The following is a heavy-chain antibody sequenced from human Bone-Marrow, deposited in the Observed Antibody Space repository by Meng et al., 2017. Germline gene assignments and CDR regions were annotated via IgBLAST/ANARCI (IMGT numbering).Heavy chain of an antibody. CDR1: GGSFSGYY. CDR2: INHSGST. D-gene: IGHD3-22*01. Sequence: GERQQWCARLLKPSETLSLTCAVYGGSFSGYYWSWIRQPPGKGLEWIGEINHSGSTNYNPSLKSRVTISVDTSKNQFSLKLSSVTAADTAVYYCARVGVVVITPNWFDPWGQGTLVTVSS. J-gene: IGHJ5*02. CDR3: ARVGVVVITPNWFDP. V-gene: IGHV4-34*01.